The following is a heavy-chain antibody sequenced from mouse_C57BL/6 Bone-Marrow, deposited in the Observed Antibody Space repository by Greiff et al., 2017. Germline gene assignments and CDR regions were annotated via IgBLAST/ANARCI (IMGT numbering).Heavy chain of an antibody. D-gene: IGHD2-12*01. J-gene: IGHJ1*03. CDR1: GFTFSSYA. CDR3: AREVTYDV. V-gene: IGHV5-4*01. Sequence: EVKLMESGGGLVKPGGSLKLSCAASGFTFSSYAMSWVRPTPEKRLEWVATISDGGSYTYYPDNVKGRFTISRDNAKNNLYLQMSHLKSEDTAMYYCAREVTYDVWGTGTTVTVSS. CDR2: ISDGGSYT.